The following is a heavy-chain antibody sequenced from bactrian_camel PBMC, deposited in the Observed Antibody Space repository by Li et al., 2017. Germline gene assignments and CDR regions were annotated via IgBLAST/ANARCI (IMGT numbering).Heavy chain of an antibody. V-gene: IGHV3S53*01. J-gene: IGHJ4*01. CDR3: MDDCYGSRCCLARRTNV. CDR2: IYTGSSAT. CDR1: GRTRGVGC. D-gene: IGHD6*01. Sequence: VQLVESGGGSVQAGESLRLSCAASGRTRGVGCMAWFRRFPGGKDREGVAGIYTGSSATIYADSVKGRFTISQDVAKSTVYLQMNSLKPEDTAMYYCMDDCYGSRCCLARRTNVWGQGTQVTVS.